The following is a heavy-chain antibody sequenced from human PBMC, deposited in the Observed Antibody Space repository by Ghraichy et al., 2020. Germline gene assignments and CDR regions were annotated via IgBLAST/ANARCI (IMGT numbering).Heavy chain of an antibody. D-gene: IGHD6-13*01. J-gene: IGHJ4*02. V-gene: IGHV3-48*02. Sequence: GGSLRLSCAASGFTFSSYSMNWVRQAPGKGLEWVSYISSSSSTIYYADSVKGRFTISRDNAKNSLYLQMNSLRDEDTAVYYCARGLVVKAAGTVPDYWGQGPLVTVSS. CDR1: GFTFSSYS. CDR2: ISSSSSTI. CDR3: ARGLVVKAAGTVPDY.